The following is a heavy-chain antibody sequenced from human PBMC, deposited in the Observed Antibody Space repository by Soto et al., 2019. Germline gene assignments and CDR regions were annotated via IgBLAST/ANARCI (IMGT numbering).Heavy chain of an antibody. J-gene: IGHJ6*02. CDR2: IYYSGST. V-gene: IGHV4-39*01. CDR3: AASSWYYYGMDV. D-gene: IGHD6-13*01. CDR1: GGSISSSSYY. Sequence: QLQLQESGPGLVKPSETLSLTCTASGGSISSSSYYWGWIRQPPGKGLEWVGSIYYSGSTYYHPSLKSRGTISVDTSKNQFSLQLSSVTAADTAVYYCAASSWYYYGMDVWGQGTTVTVSS.